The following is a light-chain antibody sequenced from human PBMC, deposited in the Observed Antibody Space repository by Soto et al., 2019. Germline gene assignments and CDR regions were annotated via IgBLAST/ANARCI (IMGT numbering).Light chain of an antibody. CDR1: QSISVW. CDR3: EQYDSYSPT. V-gene: IGKV1-5*03. J-gene: IGKJ1*01. CDR2: KAS. Sequence: DIQMTQSPSTLSLSVGERVTISCRASQSISVWLAWYQQKAGKAPNLLIYKASRLESGVPSRFSGSGSETEFTLTISGLQPGDSAAYYCEQYDSYSPTFGQGTKVDIK.